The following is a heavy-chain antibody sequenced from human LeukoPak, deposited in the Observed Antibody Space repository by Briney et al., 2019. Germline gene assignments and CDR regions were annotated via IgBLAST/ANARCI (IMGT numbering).Heavy chain of an antibody. V-gene: IGHV3-30*01. J-gene: IGHJ4*02. CDR1: GFAFSSYA. D-gene: IGHD3-22*01. Sequence: GGSLRLSCAASGFAFSSYAMHWVRQAPGKGLEWVAVIPYYGSDKYYADSVKGRFTISRDNSKNTLYLQMDSLRAEDTAVYYCATYYYYSATDYWGQGTLVNVSS. CDR3: ATYYYYSATDY. CDR2: IPYYGSDK.